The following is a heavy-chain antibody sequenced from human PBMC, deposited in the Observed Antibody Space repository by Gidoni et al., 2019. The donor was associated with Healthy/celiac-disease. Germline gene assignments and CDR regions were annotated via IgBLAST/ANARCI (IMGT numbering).Heavy chain of an antibody. CDR2: IYYSGSP. D-gene: IGHD2-15*01. Sequence: QLQLQESIPGLVKPSEPLSLTCTVSGTSISRSSYYRGWIRQPPGNGLEWIGSIYYSGSPYYNPSLKSRFTISVDTSKNQFSLKLSSVTAADTAVYYCARDGASTVVKGFDYWGQGTLVTVSS. CDR1: GTSISRSSYY. V-gene: IGHV4-39*07. CDR3: ARDGASTVVKGFDY. J-gene: IGHJ4*02.